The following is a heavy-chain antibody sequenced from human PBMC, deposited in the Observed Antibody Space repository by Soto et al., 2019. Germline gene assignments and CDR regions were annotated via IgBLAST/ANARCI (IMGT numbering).Heavy chain of an antibody. CDR3: ARLVVVAATPAFYYFDY. V-gene: IGHV4-39*01. Sequence: PSETLSLTCTVSGGSISSSSYYWGWIRQPPGKGLEWIGSIYYSGSTYYNPSLKSRVTISVDTSKNQFSLKLSSVTAADTAVYYCARLVVVAATPAFYYFDYWGQGTLVTVSS. CDR2: IYYSGST. J-gene: IGHJ4*02. CDR1: GGSISSSSYY. D-gene: IGHD2-15*01.